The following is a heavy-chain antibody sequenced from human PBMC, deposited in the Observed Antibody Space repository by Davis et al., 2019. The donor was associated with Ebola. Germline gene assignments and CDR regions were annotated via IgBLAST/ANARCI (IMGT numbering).Heavy chain of an antibody. V-gene: IGHV1-46*01. CDR2: INPSGGST. D-gene: IGHD1-20*01. CDR1: GYTFTSYY. Sequence: VKVSCKASGYTFTSYYMHWVRQAPGQGLEWMGIINPSGGSTNYAQKFQGRVTMTRDTSTSTVYMELSSLRSEDTAVYYCARGGFGYNWNYYYYGMDVWGQGTTVTVSS. CDR3: ARGGFGYNWNYYYYGMDV. J-gene: IGHJ6*02.